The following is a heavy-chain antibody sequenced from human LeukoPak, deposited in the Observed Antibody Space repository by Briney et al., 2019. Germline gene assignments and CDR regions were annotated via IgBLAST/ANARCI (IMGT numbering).Heavy chain of an antibody. Sequence: PSETLSLTCTVSGGSISSSSYYWGWIRQPPGKGLEWIGSIYYSGSTYYNPSLKSRVTISVDTSKNQFSLKLSSVTATDTAVYYCARHPRWYSSGWSYPLYFQHWGQGTLVTVSS. J-gene: IGHJ1*01. D-gene: IGHD6-19*01. CDR3: ARHPRWYSSGWSYPLYFQH. CDR2: IYYSGST. V-gene: IGHV4-39*01. CDR1: GGSISSSSYY.